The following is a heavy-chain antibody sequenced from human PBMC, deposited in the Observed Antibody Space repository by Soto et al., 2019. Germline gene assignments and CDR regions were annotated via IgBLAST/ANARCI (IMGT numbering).Heavy chain of an antibody. J-gene: IGHJ4*02. CDR2: INDSGST. Sequence: QVQLQQWGAGLLKPSETLSLTCAVYGGSFSGYDWSWVRQPPGKGLEWIGEINDSGSTNYNPSLKSRVIISVDTSKYQLSLRLSSVTAADTAVYYCARGVPGYWGQGTLVTVSS. CDR1: GGSFSGYD. D-gene: IGHD3-10*01. CDR3: ARGVPGY. V-gene: IGHV4-34*01.